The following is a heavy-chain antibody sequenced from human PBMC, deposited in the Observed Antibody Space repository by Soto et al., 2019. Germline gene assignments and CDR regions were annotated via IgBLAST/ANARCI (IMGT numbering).Heavy chain of an antibody. D-gene: IGHD3-22*01. J-gene: IGHJ3*02. CDR3: ATLYVHYESSGYNTGQAFEI. CDR1: GGSISSGDYY. Sequence: QVQLQESGPGLVKPSQTLSLTCTVSGGSISSGDYYWSWIRQPPGKGLEWIGYIYYSGSTYYNPSLKKRVTITVDTTKNPFSLKLSSVTAADTAVYYGATLYVHYESSGYNTGQAFEIWGQGTMVTVSS. V-gene: IGHV4-30-4*01. CDR2: IYYSGST.